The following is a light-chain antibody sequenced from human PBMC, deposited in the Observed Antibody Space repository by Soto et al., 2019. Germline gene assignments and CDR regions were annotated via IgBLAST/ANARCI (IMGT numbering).Light chain of an antibody. J-gene: IGKJ5*01. CDR3: QQYYSSPIT. CDR2: WAS. V-gene: IGKV4-1*01. CDR1: QSVLYISNSKNY. Sequence: DIVMTQSPDSLAVSLGERATINCKSSQSVLYISNSKNYLAWYQQRPGQPPKLLIYWASTRESGVPDRFSGSGSGTDFTLTISSLQAEDVAVYYCQQYYSSPITFGQETRLEIK.